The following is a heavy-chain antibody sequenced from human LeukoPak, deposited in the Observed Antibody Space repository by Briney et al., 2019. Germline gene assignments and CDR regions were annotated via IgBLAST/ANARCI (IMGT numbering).Heavy chain of an antibody. CDR2: IYYSGST. CDR3: ARHVGFGGVFVAVPAANPPDY. CDR1: GGSISSSSYY. Sequence: SETLSLTCTVSGGSISSSSYYWGWIRQPPGKGLEWIGSIYYSGSTYYNPSLKSRVTISVDTSKNQFSLKLSSVTAADTAVYYCARHVGFGGVFVAVPAANPPDYWGQGTLVTVSS. J-gene: IGHJ4*02. V-gene: IGHV4-39*01. D-gene: IGHD2-2*01.